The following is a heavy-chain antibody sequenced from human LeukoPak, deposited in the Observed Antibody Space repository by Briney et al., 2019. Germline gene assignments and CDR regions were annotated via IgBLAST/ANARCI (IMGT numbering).Heavy chain of an antibody. CDR2: IYYSGST. CDR3: ARTKIGYCSGGSCYSIRGYYYYMDV. D-gene: IGHD2-15*01. V-gene: IGHV4-39*07. Sequence: PSETLSLTCTVSGGSISSSSYYWGWIRQPPGKGLEWIGSIYYSGSTYYNPSLKSRVTISVDTSKNQFSLKLSSVTAADTAVYYCARTKIGYCSGGSCYSIRGYYYYMDVWGKGTTVTVSS. CDR1: GGSISSSSYY. J-gene: IGHJ6*03.